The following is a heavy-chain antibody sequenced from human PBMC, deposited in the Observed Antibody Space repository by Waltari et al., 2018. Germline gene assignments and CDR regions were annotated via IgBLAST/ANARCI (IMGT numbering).Heavy chain of an antibody. CDR3: ARISTFYFYGMDV. Sequence: QVQLQESGPGLVRPSEPLSLGCTVSHVSIRTYNWTWIRQPPGKGLEWIGFTFYSGTTNYNPSLKSRVTISLDASKNQFSLNLRSVTAADTAVYFCARISTFYFYGMDVWGQGTTVTVSS. CDR1: HVSIRTYN. V-gene: IGHV4-59*01. CDR2: TFYSGTT. J-gene: IGHJ6*02. D-gene: IGHD3-9*01.